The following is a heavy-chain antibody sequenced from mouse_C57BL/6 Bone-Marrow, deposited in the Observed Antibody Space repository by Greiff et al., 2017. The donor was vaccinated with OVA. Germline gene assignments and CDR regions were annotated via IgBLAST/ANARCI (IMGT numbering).Heavy chain of an antibody. CDR1: GFTFSSYA. J-gene: IGHJ4*01. V-gene: IGHV5-9-1*02. CDR2: ISSGGDYI. CDR3: TRVYYGYDGGAYYAMDY. D-gene: IGHD2-2*01. Sequence: EVQGVESGEGLVKPGGSLKLSCAASGFTFSSYAMSWVRQTPEKRLEWVAYISSGGDYIYYADTVKGRFTISRDNARNTLYLQMSSLKSEDTAMYYCTRVYYGYDGGAYYAMDYWGQGTSVTVSS.